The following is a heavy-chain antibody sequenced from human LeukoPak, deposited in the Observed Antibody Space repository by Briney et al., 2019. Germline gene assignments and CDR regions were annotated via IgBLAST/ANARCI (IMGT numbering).Heavy chain of an antibody. CDR3: ARDRPTSRFGEPLPY. V-gene: IGHV4-39*07. CDR1: GGSISSSSYY. CDR2: IYYSGST. J-gene: IGHJ4*02. D-gene: IGHD3-10*01. Sequence: SETLSLTCTVSGGSISSSSYYWGWIRQPPGKGLEWIGSIYYSGSTYYNPSLKSRVTISVDTSKNQFSLKLSSVTAADTAVYYCARDRPTSRFGEPLPYWGQGTLVTVSS.